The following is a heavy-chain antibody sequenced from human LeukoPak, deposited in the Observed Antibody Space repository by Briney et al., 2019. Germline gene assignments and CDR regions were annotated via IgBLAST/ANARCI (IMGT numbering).Heavy chain of an antibody. Sequence: GGSLRLSCAASGFTFSNAWMSWVRQAPGKGLEWVGRIKSKTDGGTTDYAAPVKGRFAISRDDSKNTLYLQMNSLKTEDTAVYYCTTDDQELPGADYWGQGTLVTVSS. D-gene: IGHD1-1*01. V-gene: IGHV3-15*01. CDR3: TTDDQELPGADY. J-gene: IGHJ4*02. CDR2: IKSKTDGGTT. CDR1: GFTFSNAW.